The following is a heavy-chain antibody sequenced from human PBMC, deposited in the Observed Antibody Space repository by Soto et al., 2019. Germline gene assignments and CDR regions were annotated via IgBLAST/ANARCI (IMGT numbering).Heavy chain of an antibody. D-gene: IGHD1-26*01. Sequence: ASVKVSCKASGFTFRIYGISWVRQAPGQGLEWMGWICANNGDTHYAQKFQGRVTLTTDPSTSTAYMEVRSLRSDDTAVYFCARKGTGATVDYWGQGTLVTVSS. V-gene: IGHV1-18*01. CDR3: ARKGTGATVDY. CDR1: GFTFRIYG. J-gene: IGHJ4*02. CDR2: ICANNGDT.